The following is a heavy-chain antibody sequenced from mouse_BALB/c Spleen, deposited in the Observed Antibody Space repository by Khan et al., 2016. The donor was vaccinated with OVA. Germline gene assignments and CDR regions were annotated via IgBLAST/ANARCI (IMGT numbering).Heavy chain of an antibody. V-gene: IGHV5-17*02. Sequence: VQLKESGGGLVQPGGSRKLSCAASGFTFSSFGMHWVRQAPKKGLEWLAYISSGSSTIYYVDTVKGRFTISRDNPKNTLFLQMTSLRSEDTAMYYCARSGGNFHWYFDVWGAGTSVTVSS. CDR3: ARSGGNFHWYFDV. J-gene: IGHJ1*01. D-gene: IGHD2-1*01. CDR2: ISSGSSTI. CDR1: GFTFSSFG.